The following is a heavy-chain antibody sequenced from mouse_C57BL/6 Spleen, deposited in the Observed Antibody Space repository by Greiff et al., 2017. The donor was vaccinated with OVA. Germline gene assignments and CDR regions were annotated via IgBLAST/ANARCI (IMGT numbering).Heavy chain of an antibody. V-gene: IGHV2-6-1*01. CDR2: IWSDGST. CDR3: ARHRYYGSSYDYYYAMDY. Sequence: VQGVESGPGLVAPSQSLSITCTVSGFSLTSYGVHWVRQPPGKGLEWLVVIWSDGSTTYNSALKSRLSISKDNSKSQVFLKMNSLQTDDTAMYYCARHRYYGSSYDYYYAMDYWGQGTSVTVSS. J-gene: IGHJ4*01. D-gene: IGHD1-1*01. CDR1: GFSLTSYG.